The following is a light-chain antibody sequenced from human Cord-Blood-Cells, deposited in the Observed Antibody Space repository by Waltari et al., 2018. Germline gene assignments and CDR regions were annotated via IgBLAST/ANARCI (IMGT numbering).Light chain of an antibody. CDR3: DQSSSLPWT. CDR1: QSMGNS. Sequence: EIVLTQAPDFHSLTPKVNVTITCRASQSMGNSLHGYPQKPAHSPKLLTKYASQSLSAVPSRFSGSGSGTDFTRTINSLDAEDAATYYCDQSSSLPWTFGQGTKVEIK. V-gene: IGKV6-21*01. J-gene: IGKJ1*01. CDR2: YAS.